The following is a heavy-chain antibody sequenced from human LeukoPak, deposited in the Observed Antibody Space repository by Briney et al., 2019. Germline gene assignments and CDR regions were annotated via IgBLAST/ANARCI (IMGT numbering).Heavy chain of an antibody. CDR2: IYYSGST. Sequence: SETLSLTCTVSGGSISSGGYYWSSIRQHPGKGLEWIGYIYYSGSTYYNPSLKSRVTISVDTSKNQFSLKLSSVTAADTAVYYCARVVTYYYDSSGYPLPYYFDYWGQGTLVTVSS. V-gene: IGHV4-31*03. J-gene: IGHJ4*02. CDR1: GGSISSGGYY. CDR3: ARVVTYYYDSSGYPLPYYFDY. D-gene: IGHD3-22*01.